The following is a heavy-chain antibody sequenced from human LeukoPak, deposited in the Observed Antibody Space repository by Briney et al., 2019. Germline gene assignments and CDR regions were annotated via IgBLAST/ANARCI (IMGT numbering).Heavy chain of an antibody. J-gene: IGHJ4*02. Sequence: PAGSLRLSCAASGFTFSGYSMNWVRQAPGKGMEWVSYIRSSSSTIYYADSVKGRFTISRDNAKNSLYLQMNSLRAEDTAVYYCARASGSGWYPTYYFDYWGQGTLVTVSS. CDR1: GFTFSGYS. CDR3: ARASGSGWYPTYYFDY. V-gene: IGHV3-48*04. D-gene: IGHD6-19*01. CDR2: IRSSSSTI.